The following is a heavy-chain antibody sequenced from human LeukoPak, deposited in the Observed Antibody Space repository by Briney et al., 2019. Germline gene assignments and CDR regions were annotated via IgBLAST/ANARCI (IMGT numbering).Heavy chain of an antibody. CDR3: ARGVLSGGSCYDDY. Sequence: GGSLRLSCAASGFTFSSYSMDWVRQAPGKGLEWVSYISSSSSTIYYADSVKGRFTISRDNAKDSLYLQMNSLRAEDTAVYYCARGVLSGGSCYDDYWGQGTLVTVSS. J-gene: IGHJ4*02. V-gene: IGHV3-48*04. CDR2: ISSSSSTI. D-gene: IGHD2-15*01. CDR1: GFTFSSYS.